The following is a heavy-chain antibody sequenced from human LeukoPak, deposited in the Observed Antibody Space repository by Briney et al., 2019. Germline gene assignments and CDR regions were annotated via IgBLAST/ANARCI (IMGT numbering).Heavy chain of an antibody. V-gene: IGHV3-49*04. CDR1: GFTFSSYQ. CDR2: IRSKAYGGTT. Sequence: GGSLRLSCAASGFTFSSYQLTWVRQAPGKGLEWVGLIRSKAYGGTTEYVASVRGRFSISRDDSRSVAYLQMNSLQTEDTAVYYCTRGSLMVRGPNHGYWGPGTLVTVSS. CDR3: TRGSLMVRGPNHGY. D-gene: IGHD3-10*01. J-gene: IGHJ4*02.